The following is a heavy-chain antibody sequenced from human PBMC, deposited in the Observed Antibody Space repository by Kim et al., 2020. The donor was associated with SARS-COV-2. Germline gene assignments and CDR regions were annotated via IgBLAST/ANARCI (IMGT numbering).Heavy chain of an antibody. D-gene: IGHD4-17*01. CDR1: GGTFNKYA. Sequence: SVKVSCKASGGTFNKYAINWVRQAPGQGLVWMGQIIPIFGTTKYAQTFQGRVTITADASMTTAYMEFSSLKTDDTAVYYCARGSVATMTTEGRLALWGQGVLLTV. V-gene: IGHV1-69*13. CDR2: IIPIFGTT. J-gene: IGHJ4*02. CDR3: ARGSVATMTTEGRLAL.